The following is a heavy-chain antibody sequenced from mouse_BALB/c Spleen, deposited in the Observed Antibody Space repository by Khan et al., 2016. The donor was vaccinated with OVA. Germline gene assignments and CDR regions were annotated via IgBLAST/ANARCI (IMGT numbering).Heavy chain of an antibody. J-gene: IGHJ3*01. V-gene: IGHV1S135*01. CDR2: IDPFSGGT. CDR3: TRHGYVAWFTY. Sequence: VQLQQSGPELMKPGASVKISCKASGYSFTSYYIHWVKESHGKSLEWIGYIDPFSGGTTYNQKFKGKATLTVDKSSSTAYIRLSNLTSEDSAVYYCTRHGYVAWFTYWGQGTLVTVSA. CDR1: GYSFTSYY. D-gene: IGHD2-2*01.